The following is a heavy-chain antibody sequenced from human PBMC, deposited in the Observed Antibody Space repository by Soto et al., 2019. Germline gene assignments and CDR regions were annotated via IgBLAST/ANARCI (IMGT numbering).Heavy chain of an antibody. CDR2: VSHDGAHK. CDR1: GFTFTNYA. V-gene: IGHV3-30-3*01. J-gene: IGHJ4*02. D-gene: IGHD2-15*01. Sequence: QVQLVESGGGVVQPGRSLRLSCAASGFTFTNYAMYWVRQAPGKGLVWMGYVSHDGAHKFYADSVKGRFTISRDNSKNTLFLQMYSLRAEDTAVYYCVREGEYCSGGSRTYFAYWGQGTLVTVSS. CDR3: VREGEYCSGGSRTYFAY.